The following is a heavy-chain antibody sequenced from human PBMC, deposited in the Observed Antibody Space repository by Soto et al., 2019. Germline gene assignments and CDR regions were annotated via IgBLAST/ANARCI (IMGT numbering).Heavy chain of an antibody. CDR3: ARESEDLTSNFDY. Sequence: GGSLRLSCAASGFTFTRYSMNWVRQAPGKGLEWVSSISSTANYIYYGDSMKGRFTISRDNAKNSLYLEMNSLRAEDTAVYYCARESEDLTSNFDYWGQGTLVTVSS. CDR1: GFTFTRYS. CDR2: ISSTANYI. V-gene: IGHV3-21*06. J-gene: IGHJ4*02.